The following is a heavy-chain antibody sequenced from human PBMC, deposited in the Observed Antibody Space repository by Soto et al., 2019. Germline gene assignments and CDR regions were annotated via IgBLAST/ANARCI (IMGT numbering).Heavy chain of an antibody. D-gene: IGHD3-22*01. V-gene: IGHV4-59*01. CDR2: IYYSGST. CDR1: GGSISSYY. Sequence: SETLSLTCTVSGGSISSYYWSWIRQPPGKGLEWIGYIYYSGSTSYSPSLKSRVSISVDTSKNQFSLWLSSVTAADTAVYYCASGFAYYYDSSGYYPFDYWGQGTLVTVSS. CDR3: ASGFAYYYDSSGYYPFDY. J-gene: IGHJ4*02.